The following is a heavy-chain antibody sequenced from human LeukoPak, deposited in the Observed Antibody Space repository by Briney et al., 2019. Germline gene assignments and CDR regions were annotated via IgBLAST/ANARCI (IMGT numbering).Heavy chain of an antibody. Sequence: GRSLRLSCAASGFTFSSYAMHWVRQAPGKGLEWVAVISYDGRKKYYGDSVKGRFTISRDNSKNTLFLQMISLRPEDTAIYYCARELAGEALDVWGQGTMVTVSS. CDR2: ISYDGRKK. J-gene: IGHJ3*01. CDR1: GFTFSSYA. V-gene: IGHV3-30*04. D-gene: IGHD3-10*01. CDR3: ARELAGEALDV.